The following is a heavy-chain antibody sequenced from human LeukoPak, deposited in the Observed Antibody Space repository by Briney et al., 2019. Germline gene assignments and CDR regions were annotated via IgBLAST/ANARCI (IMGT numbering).Heavy chain of an antibody. Sequence: GGSLRLSFAASGFTFSSRCMNGARQAPGKGLEGGANIKQDGSEKYYVDSVKGRFTISRDNAKSSLYLKMNSLRAEDTAVYYCARGTAGGVINWGIDYWGQGTLVTVSS. CDR1: GFTFSSRC. CDR2: IKQDGSEK. CDR3: ARGTAGGVINWGIDY. V-gene: IGHV3-7*01. J-gene: IGHJ4*02. D-gene: IGHD3-16*02.